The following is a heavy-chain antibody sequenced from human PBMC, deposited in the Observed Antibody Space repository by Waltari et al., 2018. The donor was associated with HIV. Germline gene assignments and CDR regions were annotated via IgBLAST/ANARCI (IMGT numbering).Heavy chain of an antibody. D-gene: IGHD2-8*01. CDR2: IKQDGGEK. V-gene: IGHV3-7*01. CDR3: ATNRTFDY. J-gene: IGHJ4*02. Sequence: EVQLVESGGGLVQPGGSLRLSCAASGFTFSSYWMSWVRQAPGKGLEWVANIKQDGGEKYYVDSVKGRFAISRDNAQNSLYLQMNNLRAEDTAVYFCATNRTFDYWGQGTLVTVSS. CDR1: GFTFSSYW.